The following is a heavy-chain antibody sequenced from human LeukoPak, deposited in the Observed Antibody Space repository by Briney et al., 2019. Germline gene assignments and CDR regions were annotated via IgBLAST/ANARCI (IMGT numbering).Heavy chain of an antibody. Sequence: SGGSLRLSCAASGFTFSDYYMSWIRQAPGKGLEWVSYISSSGSTLYYADSVKGRITISRDSAKNSLYLQMNSLRAEDTAVYYCARRRYNWNAIDYWGQGTLVTVSS. J-gene: IGHJ4*02. V-gene: IGHV3-11*01. CDR2: ISSSGSTL. CDR3: ARRRYNWNAIDY. CDR1: GFTFSDYY. D-gene: IGHD1-20*01.